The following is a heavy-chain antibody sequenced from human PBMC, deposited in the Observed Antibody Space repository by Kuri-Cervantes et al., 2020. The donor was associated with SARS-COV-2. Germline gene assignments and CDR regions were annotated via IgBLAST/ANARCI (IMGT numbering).Heavy chain of an antibody. D-gene: IGHD6-19*01. CDR2: IYHSGRT. J-gene: IGHJ4*02. Sequence: SETLSLTCAVSGGSISSSNWWSWVRQPPGKGLEWIGEIYHSGRTNYNPSLKSRVTISVDRSKNQFSLKLSSVTAADTAVYYCAREGSGWATFDYWGQGTLVTVSS. CDR3: AREGSGWATFDY. CDR1: GGSISSSNW. V-gene: IGHV4-4*02.